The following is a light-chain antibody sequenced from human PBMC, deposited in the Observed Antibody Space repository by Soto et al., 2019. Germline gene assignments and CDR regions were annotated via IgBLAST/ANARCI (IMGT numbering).Light chain of an antibody. CDR1: SSDVGGYNY. CDR3: SSYTSSSIWV. V-gene: IGLV2-14*01. J-gene: IGLJ3*02. Sequence: QSALTQPASVSGSPGQSITISCTGTSSDVGGYNYVSWYQQHPDKAPKLMIYEVSNRPSGVSNRFSGSKSGNTASLTISGLQAEDEADYYCSSYTSSSIWVFGGGTQLTVL. CDR2: EVS.